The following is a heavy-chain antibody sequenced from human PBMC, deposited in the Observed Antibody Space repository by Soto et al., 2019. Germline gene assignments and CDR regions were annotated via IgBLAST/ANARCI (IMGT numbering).Heavy chain of an antibody. Sequence: QVQLVQSGAEVKKPGSSVKVSCKASGGTFSSYTISWVRQAPGQGREWMGRIIPILGIANYAQKFQGRVTITADKSTSTAYMELSSLRSEDTAVYYCAREVDGTLDYWGQGTLVTVSS. CDR1: GGTFSSYT. D-gene: IGHD2-15*01. CDR3: AREVDGTLDY. J-gene: IGHJ4*02. V-gene: IGHV1-69*08. CDR2: IIPILGIA.